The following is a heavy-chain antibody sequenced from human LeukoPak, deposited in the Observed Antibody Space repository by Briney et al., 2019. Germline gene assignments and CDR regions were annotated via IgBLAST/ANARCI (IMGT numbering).Heavy chain of an antibody. CDR1: GVTFSSYT. Sequence: SVKVSCKASGVTFSSYTISWVRQAPGQGLEWMGRIIPIIGVANYAQKFQGRVTITADKSTSTAYMELSSLRSEDTPVYYRARELRFLEWLPPGYYGMDVWGQGTTVTLSP. J-gene: IGHJ6*01. CDR2: IIPIIGVA. D-gene: IGHD3-3*01. CDR3: ARELRFLEWLPPGYYGMDV. V-gene: IGHV1-69*04.